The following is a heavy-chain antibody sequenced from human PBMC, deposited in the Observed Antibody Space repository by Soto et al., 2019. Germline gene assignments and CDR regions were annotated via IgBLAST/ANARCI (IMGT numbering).Heavy chain of an antibody. V-gene: IGHV4-59*08. CDR1: GGSISSYY. CDR2: IYYSGST. J-gene: IGHJ4*02. D-gene: IGHD2-15*01. Sequence: PSETLSLTCTVSGGSISSYYWSWIRQPPGKGLEWIGYIYYSGSTNYNPSLKSRVTISVDTSKNQFSLKLSSVTAADTAVYYCARHSPGYCSGGSCYPANYFDYWGQGTLVTVSS. CDR3: ARHSPGYCSGGSCYPANYFDY.